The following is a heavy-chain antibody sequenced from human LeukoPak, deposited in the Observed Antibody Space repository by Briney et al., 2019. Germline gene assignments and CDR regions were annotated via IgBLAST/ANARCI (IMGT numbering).Heavy chain of an antibody. CDR2: IYPADSDT. CDR1: GYSFANYW. D-gene: IGHD6-19*01. V-gene: IGHV5-51*01. J-gene: IGHJ5*02. Sequence: GESLKISCKGFGYSFANYWIGWVRQMPGKGLEWMGIIYPADSDTRYSPSFQGQVTISADKSISTAYLQWSSLKASDTAMYYCATYISGWFDPWGQGTLVTVSS. CDR3: ATYISGWFDP.